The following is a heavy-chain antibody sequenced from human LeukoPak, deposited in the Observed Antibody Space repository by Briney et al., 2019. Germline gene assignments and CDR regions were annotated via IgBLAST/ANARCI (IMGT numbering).Heavy chain of an antibody. D-gene: IGHD5-18*01. V-gene: IGHV3-33*06. J-gene: IGHJ4*02. CDR2: IWYDGSNK. Sequence: GGSPRLSCAASGFTFSSYGMHWVRQAPGKGLEWVAVIWYDGSNKYYADSVKGRFTISRDNSKNTLYLQMNSLRAEDTAVYYCAKDHYDSYGYGPFDYWGQGTLVTVSS. CDR1: GFTFSSYG. CDR3: AKDHYDSYGYGPFDY.